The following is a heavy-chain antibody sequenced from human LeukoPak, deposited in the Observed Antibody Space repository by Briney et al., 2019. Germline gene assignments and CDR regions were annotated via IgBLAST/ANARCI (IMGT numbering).Heavy chain of an antibody. CDR2: IYYSGST. J-gene: IGHJ4*02. CDR1: GGSINSYY. CDR3: ARHRGSSWYLYYFDY. D-gene: IGHD6-13*01. V-gene: IGHV4-39*01. Sequence: SETLSLTCSVSGGSINSYYWGWIRQPPGKGLEWIGSIYYSGSTYYNPSLKSRVTISVDTSKNQFSLKLSSVTAADTAVYYCARHRGSSWYLYYFDYWGQGTLVTVSS.